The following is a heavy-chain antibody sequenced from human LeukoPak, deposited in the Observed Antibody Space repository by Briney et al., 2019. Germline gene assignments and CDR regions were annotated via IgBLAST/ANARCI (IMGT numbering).Heavy chain of an antibody. J-gene: IGHJ5*02. CDR1: GVSISSSNSY. V-gene: IGHV4-61*05. D-gene: IGHD4-23*01. Sequence: SETLSLTCTVSGVSISSSNSYWGWIRQPPGKGLEWIGYIYYSGSTNYNPSLKSRVTISVDTSKNQFSLKLSSVTAADTAVYYCARGRGVKVVTRKEDNWFDPWGQGTLVTVSS. CDR2: IYYSGST. CDR3: ARGRGVKVVTRKEDNWFDP.